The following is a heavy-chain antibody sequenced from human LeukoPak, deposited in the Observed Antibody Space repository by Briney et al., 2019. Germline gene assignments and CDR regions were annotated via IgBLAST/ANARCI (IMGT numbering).Heavy chain of an antibody. CDR2: IYDSGST. V-gene: IGHV4-39*07. D-gene: IGHD3-10*01. Sequence: SSETLSLTCTVSGGSIRSSYYYWGWIRQPPGKGLEWIGSIYDSGSTYYNPSLKSRVTMSVDTSKNQFSLKLSSVTAVDTAVYYCARKENVYYYFDYWGQGTLVTVSS. CDR1: GGSIRSSYYY. CDR3: ARKENVYYYFDY. J-gene: IGHJ4*02.